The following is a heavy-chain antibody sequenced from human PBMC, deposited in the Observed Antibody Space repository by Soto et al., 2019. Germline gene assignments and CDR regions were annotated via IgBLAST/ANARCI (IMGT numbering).Heavy chain of an antibody. D-gene: IGHD2-2*01. CDR3: ARDHDSGLWGDIVVVPAAMLSHYYYGMDV. J-gene: IGHJ6*02. Sequence: ASVKVSCKASGYTFTSYGISWVRQAPGQGLEWMGWISAYNGNTNYAQKLQGRVTMTTDTSTSTAYMELRSLRSDDTAVYYCARDHDSGLWGDIVVVPAAMLSHYYYGMDVWGQGTTVTVSS. CDR1: GYTFTSYG. CDR2: ISAYNGNT. V-gene: IGHV1-18*01.